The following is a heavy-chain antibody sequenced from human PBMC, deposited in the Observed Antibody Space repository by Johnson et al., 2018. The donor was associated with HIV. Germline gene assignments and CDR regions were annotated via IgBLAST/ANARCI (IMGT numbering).Heavy chain of an antibody. D-gene: IGHD6-6*01. Sequence: VQLVESGGGLVPPGGSLRVSCAASGFSVNSYYMSWVRQAPGKRLEWVAVIYSAGSPYFADSVKGRFTVSRDNATNSLYLQMNSLRAEDTALYYCARDRRSIAARPGAAFDIWGQGTMVTVSS. J-gene: IGHJ3*02. CDR2: IYSAGSP. CDR1: GFSVNSYY. V-gene: IGHV3-66*01. CDR3: ARDRRSIAARPGAAFDI.